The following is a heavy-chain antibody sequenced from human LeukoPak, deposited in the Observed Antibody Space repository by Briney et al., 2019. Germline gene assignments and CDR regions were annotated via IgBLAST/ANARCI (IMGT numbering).Heavy chain of an antibody. CDR3: ARSILTYDYYYGMDV. V-gene: IGHV3-7*01. CDR2: IKQDGSEK. J-gene: IGHJ6*02. Sequence: PGGSLRLSCAASGFTVSSYWMSWVRQAPGKGLEWVANIKQDGSEKYYVDSVKGRFTISRDNAKNSLYLQMNSLRAEDTAVYYCARSILTYDYYYGMDVWGQGTTVTVSS. CDR1: GFTVSSYW. D-gene: IGHD2/OR15-2a*01.